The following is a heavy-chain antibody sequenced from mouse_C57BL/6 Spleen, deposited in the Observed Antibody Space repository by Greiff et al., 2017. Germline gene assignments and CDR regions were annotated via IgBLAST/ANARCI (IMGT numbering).Heavy chain of an antibody. J-gene: IGHJ4*01. CDR2: ISYSGST. Sequence: EVQLVESGPGMVKPSQSLSLTCTVTGYSITSGYDWHWIRHFPGNKLEWMGYISYSGSTNYNPSLKSRISITHDTSKNHFFLKLNSVTTEDTATYYCARAPNWDGDYYAMDYWGQGTSVTVSS. D-gene: IGHD4-1*01. V-gene: IGHV3-1*01. CDR1: GYSITSGYD. CDR3: ARAPNWDGDYYAMDY.